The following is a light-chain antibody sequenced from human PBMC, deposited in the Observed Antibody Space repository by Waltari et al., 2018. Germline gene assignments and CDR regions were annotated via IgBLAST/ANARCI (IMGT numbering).Light chain of an antibody. CDR2: AAS. CDR3: QQYNTTPLT. J-gene: IGKJ4*01. CDR1: QGIRSW. V-gene: IGKV1-12*01. Sequence: DIQMTQSPTSVSASVGDRVTITCRASQGIRSWLAWYQQKPGRAPKLLIYAASSLQGGVPSRFSGSGSGTEFTLTISSLQAEDVAVYYCQQYNTTPLTFGGGTKVEIK.